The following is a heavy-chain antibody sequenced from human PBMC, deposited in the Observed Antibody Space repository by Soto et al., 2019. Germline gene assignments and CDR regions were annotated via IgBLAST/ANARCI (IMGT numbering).Heavy chain of an antibody. D-gene: IGHD2-21*02. CDR1: GFTFSNFG. Sequence: LRLSCVASGFTFSNFGLNWVRQAPGKGLDWVSSISSSDKYIYYSDSVKGRFTISRANAKNSLSLQMNSLRADDTAVYYCARVFCRGDCSSPLDYSGQGTLVTVCS. V-gene: IGHV3-21*01. J-gene: IGHJ4*02. CDR3: ARVFCRGDCSSPLDY. CDR2: ISSSDKYI.